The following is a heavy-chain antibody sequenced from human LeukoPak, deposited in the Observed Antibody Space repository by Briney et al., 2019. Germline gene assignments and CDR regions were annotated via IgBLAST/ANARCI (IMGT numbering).Heavy chain of an antibody. CDR1: GDSVFSNSS. D-gene: IGHD5-18*01. V-gene: IGHV6-1*01. Sequence: SQTLSLTCAISGDSVFSNSSWNWIRPSPSRGLEWLGRTHYRSKWYNDYGVSVKSRININPDTSKNHFSLQLSSVTPEDTAVYYCVRGGQGDGHSADEGFDIWGQGTMVTVS. CDR3: VRGGQGDGHSADEGFDI. J-gene: IGHJ3*02. CDR2: THYRSKWYN.